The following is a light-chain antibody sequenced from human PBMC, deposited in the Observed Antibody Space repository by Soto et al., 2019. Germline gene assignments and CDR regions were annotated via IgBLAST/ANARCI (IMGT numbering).Light chain of an antibody. CDR3: SSYAGSNIVL. CDR2: EVS. V-gene: IGLV2-8*01. Sequence: QSVLTQPPSASGSPGQSVTISCTGTSSDVGAYNYVSWYQQHPGKAPKLMIYEVSKRPSGVPARFSGSKSGSTASLTVSGLQADDEADYYCSSYAGSNIVLFGGGTKLTVL. J-gene: IGLJ2*01. CDR1: SSDVGAYNY.